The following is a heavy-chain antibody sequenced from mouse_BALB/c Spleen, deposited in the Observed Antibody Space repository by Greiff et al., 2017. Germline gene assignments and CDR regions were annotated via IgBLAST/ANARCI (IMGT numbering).Heavy chain of an antibody. CDR1: GFTFSSYA. V-gene: IGHV5-6-5*01. D-gene: IGHD2-2*01. CDR2: ISSGGST. J-gene: IGHJ1*01. CDR3: ARSGYYWYFDV. Sequence: EVNVVESGGGLVKPGGSLKLSCAASGFTFSSYAMSWVRQTPEKRLEWVASISSGGSTYYPDSVKGRFTISRDNARNILYLQMSSLRSEDTAMYYCARSGYYWYFDVWGAGTTVTVSS.